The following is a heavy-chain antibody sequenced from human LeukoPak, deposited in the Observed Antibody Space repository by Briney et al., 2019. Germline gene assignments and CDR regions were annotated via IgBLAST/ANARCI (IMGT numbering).Heavy chain of an antibody. CDR3: ARRYGSGSYVDY. J-gene: IGHJ4*02. Sequence: GGSLRLSCAASGFTFSDYYMSWIRQAPGKGLEWVSYISTSSSYTNYADSVKGRLTISRDNAKNSLYLQMNSLRAEDTAVYYCARRYGSGSYVDYWGQGTLVTVSS. CDR1: GFTFSDYY. CDR2: ISTSSSYT. V-gene: IGHV3-11*03. D-gene: IGHD3-10*01.